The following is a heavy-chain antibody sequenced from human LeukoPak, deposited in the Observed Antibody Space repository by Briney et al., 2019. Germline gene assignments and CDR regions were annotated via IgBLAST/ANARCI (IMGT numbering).Heavy chain of an antibody. CDR3: ARTDCTGGSCYPNFDY. J-gene: IGHJ4*02. Sequence: PGGSLRLSCAASGFTFSSYSMNWVRQAPGKGLEWVSYISSSSSTIYYADSVKGRFTISRDNAKNSLYLQLNSLRAEDTAVYYCARTDCTGGSCYPNFDYWGQGTLVTVSS. CDR2: ISSSSSTI. CDR1: GFTFSSYS. D-gene: IGHD2-15*01. V-gene: IGHV3-48*04.